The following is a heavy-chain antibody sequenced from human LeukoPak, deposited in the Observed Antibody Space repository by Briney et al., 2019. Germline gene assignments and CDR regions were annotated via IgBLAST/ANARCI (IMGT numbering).Heavy chain of an antibody. CDR1: GGSISSYY. CDR2: IYYSGST. CDR3: ARYSGYDGYYYYYYYMDV. D-gene: IGHD5-12*01. V-gene: IGHV4-59*01. Sequence: SETLSLTCTVSGGSISSYYWSWIRQPAGKGLEWIGYIYYSGSTNYNPSLKSRVTISVDTSKNQFSLKLSSVTAADTAVYYCARYSGYDGYYYYYYYMDVWGKGTTVTVSS. J-gene: IGHJ6*03.